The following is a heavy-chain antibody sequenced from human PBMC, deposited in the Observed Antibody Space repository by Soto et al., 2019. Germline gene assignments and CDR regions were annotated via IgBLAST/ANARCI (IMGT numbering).Heavy chain of an antibody. D-gene: IGHD4-17*01. CDR3: AKDQTTVAYYYYYGMDV. Sequence: PGGSLRLSCAASGFTFSSYGMHWVRQAPGKGLEWVAVIWYDGSNKYYADSVKGRFTISRDNSKNTLYLQMNSLRAEDTAVYYCAKDQTTVAYYYYYGMDVWGQGTTVTVSS. CDR2: IWYDGSNK. V-gene: IGHV3-30*02. CDR1: GFTFSSYG. J-gene: IGHJ6*02.